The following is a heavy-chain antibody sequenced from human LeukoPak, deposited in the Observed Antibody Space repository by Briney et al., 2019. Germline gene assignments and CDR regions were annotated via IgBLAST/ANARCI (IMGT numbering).Heavy chain of an antibody. J-gene: IGHJ6*04. V-gene: IGHV1-69*01. D-gene: IGHD3-10*01. CDR2: IIPIFGTA. CDR3: ASPGRNGSGSYYGYYYYGIDV. Sequence: SVKVSFKASGGTFSSYAISWVRQAPGQGLEWMGGIIPIFGTANYAQKFQGRVTITADESTSTAYMELSSLRSEDTAVYYCASPGRNGSGSYYGYYYYGIDVCGKGTTVTVSS. CDR1: GGTFSSYA.